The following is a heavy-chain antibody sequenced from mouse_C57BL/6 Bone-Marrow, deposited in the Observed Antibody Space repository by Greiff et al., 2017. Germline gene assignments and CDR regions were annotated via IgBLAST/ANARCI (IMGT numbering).Heavy chain of an antibody. CDR2: ISYDGSN. CDR3: ARDGYYFDY. CDR1: GYSITSGYY. J-gene: IGHJ2*01. D-gene: IGHD2-2*01. Sequence: EVQLQESGPGLVKPSQSLSLSCSVTGYSITSGYYWNWIRQFPGNKLEWMGYISYDGSNNYNPSLKNRISITRDTSKNQFFLQLNSVTTEDTATYYCARDGYYFDYWGQGTTLTVSS. V-gene: IGHV3-6*01.